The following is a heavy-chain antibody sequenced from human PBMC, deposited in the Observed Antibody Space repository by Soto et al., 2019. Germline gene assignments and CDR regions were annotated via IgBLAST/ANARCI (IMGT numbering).Heavy chain of an antibody. CDR3: AREGLTGTIGLYYYYGMDV. CDR2: IYYSGST. CDR1: GGSISSYY. D-gene: IGHD1-7*01. Sequence: QVQLQESGPGLVKPSETLSLTCTVSGGSISSYYWSWIRQPPGKGLEWIGYIYYSGSTNYNPSLKRRVTISVDTSQNQCSLKLRSVTAADTAVYYCAREGLTGTIGLYYYYGMDVWGQGTTVTVSS. V-gene: IGHV4-59*01. J-gene: IGHJ6*02.